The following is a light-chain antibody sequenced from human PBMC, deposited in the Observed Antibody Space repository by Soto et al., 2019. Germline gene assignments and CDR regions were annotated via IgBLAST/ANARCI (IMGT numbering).Light chain of an antibody. CDR2: DNV. Sequence: QSVLTQPPSVSATPGQKVTISCSGSGSNLGRNYVSWYQQLPGTAPKLLIYDNVYRFSGIPDRFSGSKSGTSATLGITGLQTGDEGDYYCGSWDNCLSSYVFGTGTKVTVL. J-gene: IGLJ1*01. CDR1: GSNLGRNY. V-gene: IGLV1-51*01. CDR3: GSWDNCLSSYV.